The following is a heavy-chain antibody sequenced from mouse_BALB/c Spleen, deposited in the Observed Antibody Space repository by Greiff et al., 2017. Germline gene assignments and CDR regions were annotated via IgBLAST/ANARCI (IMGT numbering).Heavy chain of an antibody. Sequence: VQLVESGAELARPGASVKLSCKASGYTFTSYWMQWVKQRPGQGLEWIGAIYPGDGDTRYTQKFKGKATLTADKSSSTAYMQLSSLASEDSAVYYCARRSTVVATDAMDYWGQGTSVTVSS. CDR1: GYTFTSYW. CDR2: IYPGDGDT. CDR3: ARRSTVVATDAMDY. V-gene: IGHV1-87*01. J-gene: IGHJ4*01. D-gene: IGHD1-1*01.